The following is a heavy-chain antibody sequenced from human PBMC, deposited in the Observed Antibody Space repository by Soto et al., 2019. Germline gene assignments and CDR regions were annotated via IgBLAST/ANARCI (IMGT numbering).Heavy chain of an antibody. CDR3: ARDGGIYSGIDY. Sequence: PSETLSLTCSVSVDSLKNHYWAWIRHSPGKGLEWIGNIYDSGSTNYSPALKSRVSMSVDTSKNLFSLKMNSVTAADTAVYYCARDGGIYSGIDYWGQGTLVTVSS. V-gene: IGHV4-59*11. J-gene: IGHJ4*02. CDR2: IYDSGST. CDR1: VDSLKNHY. D-gene: IGHD1-26*01.